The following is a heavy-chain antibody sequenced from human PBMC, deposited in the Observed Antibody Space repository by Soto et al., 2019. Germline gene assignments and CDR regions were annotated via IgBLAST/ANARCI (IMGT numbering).Heavy chain of an antibody. J-gene: IGHJ4*02. V-gene: IGHV3-33*01. D-gene: IGHD3-16*01. CDR1: GFTFRSYG. Sequence: QVQLVESGGGVVQPGRSLRLSCAASGFTFRSYGMHWVRQAPGKGLERVAVIWGDGSIKYYVDSVKGRFTISRDNSKNTLYLQMNSLRAEDTAVYYCATDRGGAPFDYWGQGTLVTVSS. CDR2: IWGDGSIK. CDR3: ATDRGGAPFDY.